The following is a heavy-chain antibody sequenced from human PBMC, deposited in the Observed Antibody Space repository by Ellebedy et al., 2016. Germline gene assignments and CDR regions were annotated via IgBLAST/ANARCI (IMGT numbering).Heavy chain of an antibody. CDR2: ISSSSSYI. V-gene: IGHV3-21*01. CDR1: GFTFTTYV. Sequence: GESLKISXAASGFTFTTYVLNWVRQAPGKGLEWVSSISSSSSYIYYADSVKGRFTISRDNAKNSLYLQMNSLRAEDTAVYYCARLSDSYTYIDYWGQGTLVTVSS. J-gene: IGHJ4*02. CDR3: ARLSDSYTYIDY. D-gene: IGHD2-15*01.